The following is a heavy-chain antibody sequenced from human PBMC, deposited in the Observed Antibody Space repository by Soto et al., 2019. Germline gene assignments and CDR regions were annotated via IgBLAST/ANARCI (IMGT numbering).Heavy chain of an antibody. CDR2: IIPIFGTA. V-gene: IGHV1-69*01. CDR1: GGTFSSYA. Sequence: QVQLVQSGAEVKKPGSSVKVSCKASGGTFSSYAISWVRQAPGQGLEWMGGIIPIFGTANYAQKFQGRVTITADESTSKAYMELGSLRSEDTAVYYCAEWEYSSGWSPFDYWGQGTLVTVSS. D-gene: IGHD6-19*01. CDR3: AEWEYSSGWSPFDY. J-gene: IGHJ4*02.